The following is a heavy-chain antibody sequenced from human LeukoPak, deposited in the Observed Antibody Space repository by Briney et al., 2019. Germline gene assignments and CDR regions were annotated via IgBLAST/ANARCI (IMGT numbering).Heavy chain of an antibody. D-gene: IGHD6-6*01. V-gene: IGHV6-1*01. CDR3: ARGLYSSSWGVYYYYYYMDV. J-gene: IGHJ6*03. Sequence: SQTLSLTCAISGDSASSNSAAWNWIRQSPSRGLEWLGRTYYRSKWYNDYAVSVKSRITINPDTSKNQFSLKLNSVTPEDTAVYYCARGLYSSSWGVYYYYYYMDVWGKGTTVTVSS. CDR1: GDSASSNSAA. CDR2: TYYRSKWYN.